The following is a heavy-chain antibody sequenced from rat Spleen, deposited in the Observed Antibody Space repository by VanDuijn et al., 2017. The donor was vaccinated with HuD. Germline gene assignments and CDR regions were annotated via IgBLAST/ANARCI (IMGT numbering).Heavy chain of an antibody. CDR2: INYEGRST. CDR1: GFTFSDYF. V-gene: IGHV5-22*01. J-gene: IGHJ2*01. CDR3: TRNWDY. D-gene: IGHD3-6*01. Sequence: EVQLVESDGGLVQPGRSLRLSCAASGFTFSDYFMAWVRQAPKKGLEWVASINYEGRSTYYPDSVKGRFTISRDIAENTLYLQMNSVRSEDTATYYCTRNWDYWGQGVMVTVSS.